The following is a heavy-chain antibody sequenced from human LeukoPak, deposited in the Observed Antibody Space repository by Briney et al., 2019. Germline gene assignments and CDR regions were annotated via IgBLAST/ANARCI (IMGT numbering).Heavy chain of an antibody. J-gene: IGHJ5*02. Sequence: SETLSLTCTVSGGSISNYFWSWIRQPAEKGLEWIGRIHASGSTNYNPSLKRRVTISVDTSKNQFSLKLSSVSAADTAVYYRARLVVAATRWFDPWGQGTLVSVSS. CDR1: GGSISNYF. V-gene: IGHV4-4*07. CDR3: ARLVVAATRWFDP. CDR2: IHASGST. D-gene: IGHD2-15*01.